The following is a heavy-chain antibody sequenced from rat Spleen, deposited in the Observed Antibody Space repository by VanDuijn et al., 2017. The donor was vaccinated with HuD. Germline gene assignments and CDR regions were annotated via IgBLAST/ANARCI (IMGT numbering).Heavy chain of an antibody. J-gene: IGHJ3*01. D-gene: IGHD1-5*01. V-gene: IGHV2-47*01. CDR2: IWSNGGT. CDR1: GLSLPSNS. Sequence: QVQLRESGPGLVQPSQTLSLTCTVSGLSLPSNSVSWIRQPPGKGLGWMAVIWSNGGTDYNSAIKSRLSISRDTSKSQVFLKMNSLQTDDTGTYYCTREEDIGTTRFAYWGQGTLVTVSS. CDR3: TREEDIGTTRFAY.